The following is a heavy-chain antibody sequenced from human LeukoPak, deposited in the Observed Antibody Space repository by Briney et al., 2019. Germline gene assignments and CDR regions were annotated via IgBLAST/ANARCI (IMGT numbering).Heavy chain of an antibody. CDR1: GGSISSYY. J-gene: IGHJ4*02. V-gene: IGHV4-4*09. Sequence: SETLSLTCTVSGGSISSYYWSWIRQPPGKGLEWIGYIYTSGSTDSNPSLKSRATLSVDTSKNQFSLKLSSVTAADTAVYYCAGHVRGYELPWGQGTLVTVSS. D-gene: IGHD5-12*01. CDR2: IYTSGST. CDR3: AGHVRGYELP.